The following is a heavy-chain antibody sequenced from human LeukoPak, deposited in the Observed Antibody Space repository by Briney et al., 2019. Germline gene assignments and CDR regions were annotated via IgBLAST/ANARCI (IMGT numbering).Heavy chain of an antibody. D-gene: IGHD6-13*01. J-gene: IGHJ4*02. CDR2: INHSGST. CDR1: GGSISSSSYY. V-gene: IGHV4-39*07. CDR3: ARSIAAVDGY. Sequence: SETLSLTCTVSGGSISSSSYYWSWIRQPPGKGLEWIGEINHSGSTNYNPSLKSRVTISVDTSKNQFSLKLSSVTAADTAVYYCARSIAAVDGYWGQGTLVTVSS.